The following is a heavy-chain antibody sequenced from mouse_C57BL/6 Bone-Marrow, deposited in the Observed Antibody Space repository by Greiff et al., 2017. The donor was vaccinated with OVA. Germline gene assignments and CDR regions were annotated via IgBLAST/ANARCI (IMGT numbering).Heavy chain of an antibody. V-gene: IGHV1-72*01. CDR3: ARRGFYGTPYFDY. D-gene: IGHD2-1*01. Sequence: QVHVKQPGAELVKPGASVKLSCKASGYTFTSYWMHWVKQRPGRGLEWIGRIAPNSGGATYNEKFKRKATLTVDKPSSTTYMQLSSLTSEDTAVYYCARRGFYGTPYFDYWGQGTTLTVSS. J-gene: IGHJ2*01. CDR2: IAPNSGGA. CDR1: GYTFTSYW.